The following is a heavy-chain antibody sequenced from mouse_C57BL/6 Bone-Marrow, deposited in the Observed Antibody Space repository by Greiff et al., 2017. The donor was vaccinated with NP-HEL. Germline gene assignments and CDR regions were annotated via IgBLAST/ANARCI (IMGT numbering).Heavy chain of an antibody. Sequence: QVQLQQPGAELVKPGASVKLSCKASGYTFTSYWMHWVKQRPGQGLEWIGMIHPNSGSTNYNEKFKSKATLTVDKSSSTAYMQLSSLTSEDSAVYYSARGGIRLRYNFDYWGQGTTLTVSS. D-gene: IGHD1-1*01. V-gene: IGHV1-64*01. CDR2: IHPNSGST. CDR3: ARGGIRLRYNFDY. J-gene: IGHJ2*01. CDR1: GYTFTSYW.